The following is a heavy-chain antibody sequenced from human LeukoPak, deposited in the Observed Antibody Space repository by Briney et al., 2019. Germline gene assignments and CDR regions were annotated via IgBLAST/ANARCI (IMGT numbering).Heavy chain of an antibody. J-gene: IGHJ6*02. CDR1: GDSVPSSSAT. V-gene: IGHV6-1*01. Sequence: SQTLSLTCAISGDSVPSSSATWNWIRQPPSRGLEWLGRTYYRSKWYNDYAVSVKGRITINPDTSKNQFSLQLNSVTPEDTAVYFCARGGDRPGRYYYYGMDVWGQGTTVTVSS. CDR2: TYYRSKWYN. D-gene: IGHD3-16*01. CDR3: ARGGDRPGRYYYYGMDV.